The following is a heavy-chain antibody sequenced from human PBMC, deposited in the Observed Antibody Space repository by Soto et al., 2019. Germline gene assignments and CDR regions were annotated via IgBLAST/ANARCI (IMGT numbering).Heavy chain of an antibody. J-gene: IGHJ4*02. V-gene: IGHV3-74*01. Sequence: GGSLRLSCAASGFAFSTELMHWVRQAPGKGLVWVSRINSDGSNAAYADSVQGRFTISRDNAKNTVYLHMNSLRGEDTAVYYCAKHGEGVASFDHWGQGTLVTVSS. CDR1: GFAFSTEL. CDR2: INSDGSNA. CDR3: AKHGEGVASFDH. D-gene: IGHD3-3*01.